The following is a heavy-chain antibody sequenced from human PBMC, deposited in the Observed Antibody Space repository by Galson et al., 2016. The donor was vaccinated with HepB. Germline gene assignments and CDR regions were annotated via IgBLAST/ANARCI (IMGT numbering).Heavy chain of an antibody. CDR2: ISAYNGNT. Sequence: SVKVSCKASRYTFTNYGISWVRQAPGQGLEWMGWISAYNGNTNYAQKFQGRVTMTTDTSTSTAYMELRSLKPDDTAVYYRARAVLPNYGMDVWGQGTTVTVSS. J-gene: IGHJ6*02. V-gene: IGHV1-18*01. D-gene: IGHD3-3*01. CDR3: ARAVLPNYGMDV. CDR1: RYTFTNYG.